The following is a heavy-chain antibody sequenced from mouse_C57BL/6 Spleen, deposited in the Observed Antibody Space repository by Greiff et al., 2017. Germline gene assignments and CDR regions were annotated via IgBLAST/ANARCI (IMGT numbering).Heavy chain of an antibody. J-gene: IGHJ4*01. CDR3: ARTDYGSSYAMDY. D-gene: IGHD1-1*01. CDR2: IYPGDGDT. V-gene: IGHV1-80*01. Sequence: QVQLQQSGAELVKPGASVKISCKASGYAFSSYWMNWVKQRPGKGLEWIGQIYPGDGDTTYNGKFKGKAKLTAYKSSSPAYIQLSSLTSEDSAVYFCARTDYGSSYAMDYWGQGTSVTVSS. CDR1: GYAFSSYW.